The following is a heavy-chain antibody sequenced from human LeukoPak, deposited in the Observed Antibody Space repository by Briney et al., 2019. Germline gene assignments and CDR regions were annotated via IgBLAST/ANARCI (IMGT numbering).Heavy chain of an antibody. V-gene: IGHV4-59*01. CDR3: ARGRHSGSYFSGNWFDP. CDR1: GGSISSYY. J-gene: IGHJ5*02. D-gene: IGHD1-26*01. Sequence: PSETLSLTCTVSGGSISSYYWSWIRQPPGKGLEWIGYIYYSGSTNYNPSLKSRVTISVDTSKNQFSLKLSSVTAADTAVYYCARGRHSGSYFSGNWFDPWGQGTLVTVSS. CDR2: IYYSGST.